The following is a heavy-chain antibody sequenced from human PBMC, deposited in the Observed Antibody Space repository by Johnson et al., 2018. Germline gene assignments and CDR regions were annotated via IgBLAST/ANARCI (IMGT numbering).Heavy chain of an antibody. Sequence: VQLVQAGGGLVQPGGSLRLSCAASGFTFSSYAMSWVRQAPGKGLEWVSAISGSGGSTYYAASVKGRFTISRDNSKNTLYLQMKSLRAEDTAVYYWAKGGLSITMIVVIDAFDIWGQGTMVTVSS. J-gene: IGHJ3*02. CDR1: GFTFSSYA. V-gene: IGHV3-23*04. CDR2: ISGSGGST. D-gene: IGHD3-22*01. CDR3: AKGGLSITMIVVIDAFDI.